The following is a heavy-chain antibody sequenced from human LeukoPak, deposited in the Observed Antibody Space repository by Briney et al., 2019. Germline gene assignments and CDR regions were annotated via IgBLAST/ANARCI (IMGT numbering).Heavy chain of an antibody. V-gene: IGHV7-4-1*02. CDR1: GYTFTTYA. CDR2: ITTDTGNP. J-gene: IGHJ3*02. D-gene: IGHD2-15*01. CDR3: ARAARYCSGGSCLSPRVFDI. Sequence: ASVKVSCKASGYTFTTYAMNWVRQAPGQGLEWMGWITTDTGNPAYAQGFTGRFVFSLDTSGSTAYLQISSLKAEDTAVYYCARAARYCSGGSCLSPRVFDIWGQGTMVTVSS.